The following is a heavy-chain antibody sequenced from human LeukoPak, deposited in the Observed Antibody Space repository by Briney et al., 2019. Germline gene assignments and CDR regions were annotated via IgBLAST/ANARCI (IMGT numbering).Heavy chain of an antibody. V-gene: IGHV3-30-3*01. Sequence: HPGGSLRLSCAASGFTFSSYAMHWVRQAPGKGLEWVAVISYDGSNIYYADSVKGRFTISRDNSKNTLYLQMNSLRAEDTAVYYCARSPSTMVRGVIKNYFDYWGQGTLVTVSS. J-gene: IGHJ4*02. D-gene: IGHD3-10*01. CDR1: GFTFSSYA. CDR3: ARSPSTMVRGVIKNYFDY. CDR2: ISYDGSNI.